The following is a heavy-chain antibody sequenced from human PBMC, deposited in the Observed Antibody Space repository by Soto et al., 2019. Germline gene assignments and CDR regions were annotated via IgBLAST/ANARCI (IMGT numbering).Heavy chain of an antibody. Sequence: GGSLRLSCAASGFTFSSYAMSWVRQAPGKGLEWVSAISGSGGSTYYADSVKGRFTISRDNSKSTLYLQMNSLRAEDTAVYYCARKGGDGYFYYYYEDVWGKGTTVTVSS. V-gene: IGHV3-23*01. J-gene: IGHJ6*03. CDR2: ISGSGGST. CDR3: ARKGGDGYFYYYYEDV. CDR1: GFTFSSYA. D-gene: IGHD2-21*01.